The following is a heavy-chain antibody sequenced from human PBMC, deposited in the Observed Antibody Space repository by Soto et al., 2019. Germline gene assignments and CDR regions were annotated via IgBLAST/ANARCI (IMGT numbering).Heavy chain of an antibody. CDR3: ARGNPDFWLRPPNYYYYGMDV. V-gene: IGHV3-30-3*01. J-gene: IGHJ6*02. CDR2: ISYDGSNK. D-gene: IGHD3-3*01. Sequence: ESGGGVVQPGRSLRLSCAASGFTFSSYAMHWVRQAPGKGLEWVAVISYDGSNKYYADSVKGRFTISRDNSKNTLYLQMNSLRAEDTAVYYCARGNPDFWLRPPNYYYYGMDVWGQGTTVTVSS. CDR1: GFTFSSYA.